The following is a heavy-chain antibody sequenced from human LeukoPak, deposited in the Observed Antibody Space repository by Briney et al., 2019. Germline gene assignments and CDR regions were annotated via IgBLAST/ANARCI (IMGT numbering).Heavy chain of an antibody. D-gene: IGHD3-10*01. CDR1: GDSVSSNSVG. J-gene: IGHJ4*02. CDR3: AGENDASGSLADLIDY. Sequence: PPQTLSLTCAISGDSVSSNSVGWNWIRQSPSRGLEWLGRTYYRSKWFNEYAVSVKSRITIHPDTSKNQFSLQLNSVTPEDTAVYYCAGENDASGSLADLIDYWGQGTLVTVSS. CDR2: TYYRSKWFN. V-gene: IGHV6-1*01.